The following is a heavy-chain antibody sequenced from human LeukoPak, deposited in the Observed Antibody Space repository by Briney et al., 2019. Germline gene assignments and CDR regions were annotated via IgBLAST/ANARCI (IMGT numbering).Heavy chain of an antibody. CDR1: GFTFSRFW. CDR3: ARDGTYTDYDPDFDI. CDR2: IKQDGSEK. D-gene: IGHD5-12*01. J-gene: IGHJ4*02. Sequence: GGSLRLSCAASGFTFSRFWMSWVRQAPGKGLEWVANIKQDGSEKYYVDSVKGRFTISRDNAKNSLYLQMNSLRAEDTAVFNCARDGTYTDYDPDFDIWGQGTLVTVSS. V-gene: IGHV3-7*04.